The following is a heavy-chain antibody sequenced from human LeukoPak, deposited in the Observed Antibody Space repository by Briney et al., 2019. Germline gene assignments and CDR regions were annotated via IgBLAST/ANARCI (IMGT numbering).Heavy chain of an antibody. Sequence: SQTLSLTCAISGDSVSSNSATWNWIRQSPSRGLEWLGRTYYRSKWYNDYAVSVKSRVTINPDTSKNQFSLQLNSVTPEDTAVYYCAGIAVAGTKVDYFDYWGQGTLVTVSS. J-gene: IGHJ4*02. CDR3: AGIAVAGTKVDYFDY. CDR1: GDSVSSNSAT. V-gene: IGHV6-1*01. CDR2: TYYRSKWYN. D-gene: IGHD6-19*01.